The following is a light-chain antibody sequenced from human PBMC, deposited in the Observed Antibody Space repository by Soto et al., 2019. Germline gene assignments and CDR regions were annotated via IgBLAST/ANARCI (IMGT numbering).Light chain of an antibody. CDR1: SSNIGAGYD. Sequence: QSVLTQPPSVSGAPGQRVTISCTGSSSNIGAGYDVHWYQQLPGTAPKLLIYGASSRAPGIPDRFSGSGSGTDFTLTISRLEPEDFAVYYCQQYGDWRTFGQGTK. CDR2: GAS. V-gene: IGLV1-40*01. J-gene: IGLJ3*02. CDR3: QQYGDWRT.